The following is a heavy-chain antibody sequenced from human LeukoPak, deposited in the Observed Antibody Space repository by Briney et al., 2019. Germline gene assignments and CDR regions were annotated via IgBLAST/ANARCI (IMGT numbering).Heavy chain of an antibody. V-gene: IGHV4-39*01. Sequence: SGTLSLTCTVSGGSISSSSDYWGWIRQPPGKGLEWIGSIYYSGSTYYNPSLKSRVTISVDTSKNQVSLKLSSVTAVDTAVYYCARLYRLSSRVMDAFDIWGQGTMVTASP. CDR1: GGSISSSSDY. D-gene: IGHD6-13*01. CDR3: ARLYRLSSRVMDAFDI. J-gene: IGHJ3*02. CDR2: IYYSGST.